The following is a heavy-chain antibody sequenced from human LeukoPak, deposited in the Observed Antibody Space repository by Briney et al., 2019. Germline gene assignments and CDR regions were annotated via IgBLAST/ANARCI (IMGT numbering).Heavy chain of an antibody. Sequence: GGTLRLSCAASRFTVSSKYMSWVRQAPGKGLEWVSSIYSGGSTYYADPVKGRFTSSRDNSKNTLYLRRSSLRAEDTAAYYCVKGTNGNDGAGWGQGTLVTVSS. CDR2: IYSGGST. J-gene: IGHJ4*02. CDR1: RFTVSSKY. CDR3: VKGTNGNDGAG. V-gene: IGHV3-53*05. D-gene: IGHD1-1*01.